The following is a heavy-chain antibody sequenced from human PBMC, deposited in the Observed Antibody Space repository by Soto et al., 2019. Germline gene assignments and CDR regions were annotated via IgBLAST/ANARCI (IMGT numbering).Heavy chain of an antibody. J-gene: IGHJ6*02. V-gene: IGHV3-43*01. Sequence: GSLRLSCAASGFTFDDYTIHWVRKAPGKGLEWVSLISWDGGSTYYADSVKGRFTISRDNSKNSLYLQMNSLRTEDTALYYCAKDAAQVPGDYYYGMEVWGQGTTVTVSS. CDR3: AKDAAQVPGDYYYGMEV. CDR2: ISWDGGST. CDR1: GFTFDDYT. D-gene: IGHD4-17*01.